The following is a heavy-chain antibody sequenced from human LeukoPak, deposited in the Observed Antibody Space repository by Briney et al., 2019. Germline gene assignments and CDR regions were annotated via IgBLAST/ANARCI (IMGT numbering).Heavy chain of an antibody. J-gene: IGHJ1*01. CDR2: INPNSGGT. V-gene: IGHV1-2*06. CDR1: GYTFTSYG. D-gene: IGHD2-15*01. CDR3: ARDSSDIRSLIAH. Sequence: ASVKVSCKASGYTFTSYGISWVRQAPGQGLEWMGRINPNSGGTNYAQKFQGRVTMTRDTSISTAYMELSSLRSEDTAVYYCARDSSDIRSLIAHWGQGTLVTVSS.